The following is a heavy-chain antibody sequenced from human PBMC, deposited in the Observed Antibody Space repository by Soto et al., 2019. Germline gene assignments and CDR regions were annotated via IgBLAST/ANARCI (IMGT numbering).Heavy chain of an antibody. CDR1: GDSISSYS. D-gene: IGHD1-1*01. CDR2: IYHSGST. J-gene: IGHJ6*03. V-gene: IGHV4-59*08. CDR3: ARRKNGYMDV. Sequence: QVQLQESGPGLVKPSETLSLTCSVSGDSISSYSWSWIRQPPGKGLEWIGYIYHSGSTNYNPSLESRVTISVDTSKNQLSLKLSSVTAADTAVYYCARRKNGYMDVWGKGTTVTVSS.